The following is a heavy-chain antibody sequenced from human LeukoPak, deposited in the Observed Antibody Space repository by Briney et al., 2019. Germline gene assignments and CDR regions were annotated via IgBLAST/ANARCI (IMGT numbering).Heavy chain of an antibody. Sequence: PGGSLRLSCAASGFIFSSYSMNWVRQAPGKGLEWVSSISSSTSYIQYADSVKGRFTISRDNAKNSLYLQMNSLRAEDTAVYYCARGYRSGGSCFVKEYFQHWGQGTLVTVSS. J-gene: IGHJ1*01. D-gene: IGHD2-15*01. CDR1: GFIFSSYS. CDR2: ISSSTSYI. CDR3: ARGYRSGGSCFVKEYFQH. V-gene: IGHV3-21*01.